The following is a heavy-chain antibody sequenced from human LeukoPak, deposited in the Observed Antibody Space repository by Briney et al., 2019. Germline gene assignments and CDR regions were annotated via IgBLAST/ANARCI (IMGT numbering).Heavy chain of an antibody. V-gene: IGHV4-39*01. CDR1: GGSIRSSYYY. D-gene: IGHD3-22*01. Sequence: PSETLSLTCTVSGGSIRSSYYYWGWIRQPPGKGLEWIGSIYDSGSTYYNPSLKSRVTISVDTSKNQFSLKLNSVTAADTAVYYCARATPDYYDSSGYPYNWFDPWGQGTLVTVSS. J-gene: IGHJ5*02. CDR3: ARATPDYYDSSGYPYNWFDP. CDR2: IYDSGST.